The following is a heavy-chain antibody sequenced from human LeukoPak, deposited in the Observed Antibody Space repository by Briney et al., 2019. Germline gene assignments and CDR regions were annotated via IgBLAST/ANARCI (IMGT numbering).Heavy chain of an antibody. V-gene: IGHV4-30-4*01. J-gene: IGHJ6*02. CDR1: GGSISSGDSY. Sequence: PSETLSLTCTVSGGSISSGDSYWGWIRQPPGKGLEWIGYIYYSGSTYYNPSLKSRVTISVDTTKTHFSLKLSSVTAADTAVYYCARGWDYYDSSGHTYYGMDVWGQGTPVTVSS. CDR2: IYYSGST. D-gene: IGHD3-22*01. CDR3: ARGWDYYDSSGHTYYGMDV.